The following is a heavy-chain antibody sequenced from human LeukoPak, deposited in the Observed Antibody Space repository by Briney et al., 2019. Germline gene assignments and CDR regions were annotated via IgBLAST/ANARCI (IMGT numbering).Heavy chain of an antibody. D-gene: IGHD6-13*01. CDR3: AREPRSWYYFDY. Sequence: GGSVRLSCAASGFTFSSYWMHWARQVPGKGLVWVLHINSDGSSTSYADSVKGRFTISRDNAENTLFLQMNSLRAEDTAVYYCAREPRSWYYFDYWGQGTLVTVSS. V-gene: IGHV3-74*01. CDR2: INSDGSST. CDR1: GFTFSSYW. J-gene: IGHJ4*02.